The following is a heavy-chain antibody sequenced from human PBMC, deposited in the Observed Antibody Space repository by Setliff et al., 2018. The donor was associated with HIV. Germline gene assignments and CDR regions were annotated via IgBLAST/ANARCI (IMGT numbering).Heavy chain of an antibody. J-gene: IGHJ4*02. Sequence: SETLSLTCTVSGGSISSYYWSWIRQPPGKGLEWIGYIYTSGSTNYNPSLKSRVTISLDTSKNQFSLKLTSVTAADTAVYYCARLSGNYYYFDYWGQGTLVTVSS. D-gene: IGHD4-4*01. V-gene: IGHV4-4*09. CDR1: GGSISSYY. CDR3: ARLSGNYYYFDY. CDR2: IYTSGST.